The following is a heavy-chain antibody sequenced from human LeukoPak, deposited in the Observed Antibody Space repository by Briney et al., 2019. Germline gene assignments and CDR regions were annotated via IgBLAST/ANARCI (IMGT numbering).Heavy chain of an antibody. J-gene: IGHJ4*02. D-gene: IGHD4-17*01. V-gene: IGHV4-39*01. CDR3: ARVPTVTFFDY. Sequence: PSETLSLTCTVSGGSISSSSYCWGWIRQPPGKGLEWIGSIYYSRSTYYNPSLKSRVTISVDTSKNQFSLKLSSVTAADTAVYYCARVPTVTFFDYWGQGTLVTVSS. CDR1: GGSISSSSYC. CDR2: IYYSRST.